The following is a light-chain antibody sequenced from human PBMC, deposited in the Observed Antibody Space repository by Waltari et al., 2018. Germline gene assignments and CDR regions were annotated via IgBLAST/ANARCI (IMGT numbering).Light chain of an antibody. J-gene: IGKJ1*01. V-gene: IGKV1-5*03. CDR3: QQYHSYPWT. CDR2: DVS. Sequence: DIQMTQSPSTLSASVGDRVTITCRASQTLGRWLAWYQQRPGRVQKVLIYDVSTLESGVPSRFSGSGSGTEFTLTISGLQPDDFATFYCQQYHSYPWTFGQGTKVEIK. CDR1: QTLGRW.